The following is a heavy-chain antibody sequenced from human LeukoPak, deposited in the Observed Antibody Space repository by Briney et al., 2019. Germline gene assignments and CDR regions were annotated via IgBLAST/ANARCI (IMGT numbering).Heavy chain of an antibody. D-gene: IGHD2-15*01. J-gene: IGHJ3*02. CDR1: GFTFSSYG. Sequence: GGSLRLSCAASGFTFSSYGMHWVRQAPGKGLEWVAVISYDGSNKYYADSVKGRFTISRDNSKNTLYLQMNSLRAEDTAVYYCAALGDCSGGSCYSNAFDIWGQGTMVTVSS. V-gene: IGHV3-30*03. CDR2: ISYDGSNK. CDR3: AALGDCSGGSCYSNAFDI.